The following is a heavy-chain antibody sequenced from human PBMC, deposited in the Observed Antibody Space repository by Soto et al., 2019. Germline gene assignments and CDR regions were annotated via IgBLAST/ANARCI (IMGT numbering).Heavy chain of an antibody. Sequence: GESLKISCKGSGYAFINFWIGWVRQMPGKGLEWMGIIYPTNSETRYSPSFQGQVAMSVDKSTATAYLQWSSLKASDTAIYYCARPGGSGAYYKFEYWGKGTPDTVPS. CDR1: GYAFINFW. J-gene: IGHJ4*02. V-gene: IGHV5-51*01. CDR3: ARPGGSGAYYKFEY. D-gene: IGHD3-10*01. CDR2: IYPTNSET.